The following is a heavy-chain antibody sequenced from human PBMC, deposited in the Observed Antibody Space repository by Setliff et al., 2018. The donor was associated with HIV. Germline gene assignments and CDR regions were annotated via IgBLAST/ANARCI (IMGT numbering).Heavy chain of an antibody. CDR3: ARLDDSGSYYENAFDI. J-gene: IGHJ3*02. V-gene: IGHV4-39*07. D-gene: IGHD3-10*01. CDR2: IYYSGST. CDR1: GGSISSSSYY. Sequence: SETLSLTCTVSGGSISSSSYYWGWIRQPPGKGLEWIGSIYYSGSTYYNPSLKSPVTISVDKSKNQLSLKLRSVTAADRAVYYCARLDDSGSYYENAFDIWGQGTTVTVSS.